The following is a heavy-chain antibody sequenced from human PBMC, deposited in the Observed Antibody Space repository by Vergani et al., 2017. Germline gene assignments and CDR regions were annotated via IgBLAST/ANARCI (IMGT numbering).Heavy chain of an antibody. J-gene: IGHJ4*02. CDR2: ISAYNGNT. CDR3: ARAYGSGSLKLYRDGVYYFDY. D-gene: IGHD3-10*01. CDR1: GYTFTSYG. Sequence: QVQLVQSGAEVKKPGASVKVSCKASGYTFTSYGISWVRQAPGQGLEWMGWISAYNGNTNYAQKLQGRVTMTTDTSTSTAYMELRSLRSDDTAVYYCARAYGSGSLKLYRDGVYYFDYWGQGTLVTVSS. V-gene: IGHV1-18*04.